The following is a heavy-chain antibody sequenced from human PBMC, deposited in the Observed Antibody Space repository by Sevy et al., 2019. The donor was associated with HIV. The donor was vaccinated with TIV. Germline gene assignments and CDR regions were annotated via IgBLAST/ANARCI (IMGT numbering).Heavy chain of an antibody. D-gene: IGHD3-10*01. V-gene: IGHV1-2*02. Sequence: ASVKVSCKASGYTFTGYYRHWVRQAPGQGLEWMGWINPNSGGTNYAQKFQGRVTMTRDTSISTAYMELSRLRSDVTAVYYCATTRGYYYRSGSYFSWGQGTLVTVSS. J-gene: IGHJ5*02. CDR3: ATTRGYYYRSGSYFS. CDR1: GYTFTGYY. CDR2: INPNSGGT.